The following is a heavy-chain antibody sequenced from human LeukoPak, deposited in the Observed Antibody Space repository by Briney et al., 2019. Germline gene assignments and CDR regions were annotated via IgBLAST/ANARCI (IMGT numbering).Heavy chain of an antibody. J-gene: IGHJ4*02. CDR2: INYSETT. CDR3: ARKTGYYFHPCDS. D-gene: IGHD3-9*01. Sequence: PSETLSLTCAVYGGSFSGYYWTWIRQPPGKRLEWIGEINYSETTNYNPSLKGRVTISIDTSKNQFSLNLTSVTAADTAVYYCARKTGYYFHPCDSWGQGTLVTVSS. V-gene: IGHV4-34*01. CDR1: GGSFSGYY.